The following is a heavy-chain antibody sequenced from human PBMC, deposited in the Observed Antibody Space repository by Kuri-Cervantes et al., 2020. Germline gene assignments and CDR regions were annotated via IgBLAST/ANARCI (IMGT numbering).Heavy chain of an antibody. D-gene: IGHD1-26*01. CDR1: GGTFSSYA. Sequence: SVKVSCKASGGTFSSYAISWVRQAPGQGLEWMGGIIPIFGTANYAQKFQGRVTITADKSTSTAYMELSSLRSDDTAVYYCAREWRGGSRSFGCSAFDIWGQGALVTVSS. CDR3: AREWRGGSRSFGCSAFDI. J-gene: IGHJ3*02. CDR2: IIPIFGTA. V-gene: IGHV1-69*06.